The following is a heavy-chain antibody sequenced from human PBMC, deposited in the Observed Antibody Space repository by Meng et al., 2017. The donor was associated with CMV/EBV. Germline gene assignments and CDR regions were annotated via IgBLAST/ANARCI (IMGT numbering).Heavy chain of an antibody. CDR1: GGSVSSGSYY. V-gene: IGHV4-61*01. CDR2: IYYSGST. CDR3: ARDKGLAGYYYYYGMDV. J-gene: IGHJ6*02. Sequence: ESLKISCTVSGGSVSSGSYYWSWIRQPPGKGLEWIGYIYYSGSTNYYPSLKSRVTISVDTSKNQFSLKLRSVTAADTAVYYCARDKGLAGYYYYYGMDVWGQGTTVTVSS. D-gene: IGHD3-3*02.